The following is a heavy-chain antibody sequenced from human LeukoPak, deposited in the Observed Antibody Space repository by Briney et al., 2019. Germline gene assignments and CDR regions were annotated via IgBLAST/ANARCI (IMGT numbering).Heavy chain of an antibody. CDR3: ARDCSGGSCYGAFDI. V-gene: IGHV4-30-4*01. D-gene: IGHD2-15*01. CDR1: GASIRSGDYY. CDR2: IYDSGST. Sequence: TLSLTCTVSGASIRSGDYYWSWIRQPPGKGLEWIGYIYDSGSTYYNPSLKSRITISVDTSENRFSLKLSSVTATDTAVYYCARDCSGGSCYGAFDIWGQGTMVTVSS. J-gene: IGHJ3*02.